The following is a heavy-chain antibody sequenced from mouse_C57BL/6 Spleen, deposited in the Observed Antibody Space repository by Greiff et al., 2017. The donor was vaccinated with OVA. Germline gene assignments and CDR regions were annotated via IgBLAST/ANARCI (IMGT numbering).Heavy chain of an antibody. CDR2: INYDGSST. V-gene: IGHV5-16*01. J-gene: IGHJ2*01. CDR3: ARAMYGSNYFDY. Sequence: DVKLVESEGGLVQPGSSMKLSCTASGFTFSDYYMAWVRQVPEKGLEWVANINYDGSSTYYLDSLKSRFIISRDNAKNILYLQMSSLKSEDTATYYCARAMYGSNYFDYWGQGTTLTVSS. CDR1: GFTFSDYY. D-gene: IGHD1-1*01.